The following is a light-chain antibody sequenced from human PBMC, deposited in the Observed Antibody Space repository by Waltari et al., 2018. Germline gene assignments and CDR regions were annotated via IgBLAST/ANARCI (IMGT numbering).Light chain of an antibody. V-gene: IGLV3-1*01. Sequence: SYDLTQPPSVSVSPGQTATITCSGNKLGDKYVCWYQQKQGQSPTLIIYEDNKRPSGNPGRFSGSNARHTATLTISGTQTMDEADYYCQTWDSNSVVIAAGTKLSVL. J-gene: IGLJ3*02. CDR2: EDN. CDR1: KLGDKY. CDR3: QTWDSNSVV.